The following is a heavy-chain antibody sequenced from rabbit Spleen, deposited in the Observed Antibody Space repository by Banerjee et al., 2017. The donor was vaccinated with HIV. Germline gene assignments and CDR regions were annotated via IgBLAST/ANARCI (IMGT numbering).Heavy chain of an antibody. V-gene: IGHV1S40*01. CDR3: ARDSGVGPYIDGYFNL. D-gene: IGHD3-3*01. CDR2: IYTTNLKT. J-gene: IGHJ4*01. Sequence: QSLEESGGDLVKPGASLTLTCTASGFSFSSSYDICWVRQAPGKGLEWIACIYTTNLKTYYASWAKGRFTISKTSSTTVTLQMTSLTVADTATYFCARDSGVGPYIDGYFNLWGPGTLVTVS. CDR1: GFSFSSSYD.